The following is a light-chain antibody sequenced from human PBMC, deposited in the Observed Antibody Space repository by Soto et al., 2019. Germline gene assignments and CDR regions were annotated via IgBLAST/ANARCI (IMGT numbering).Light chain of an antibody. J-gene: IGLJ1*01. CDR1: NSDVGYYKY. CDR3: TSYTSSSTYD. CDR2: EVS. V-gene: IGLV2-14*01. Sequence: QSVLTQPASVSGSPGQSITISCTGTNSDVGYYKYVSWYQQHPGKAPKLMIYEVSNRPSGVSNRFSGSKSGNTASLTISGLQAEDEADYYCTSYTSSSTYDFGTGTKVTVL.